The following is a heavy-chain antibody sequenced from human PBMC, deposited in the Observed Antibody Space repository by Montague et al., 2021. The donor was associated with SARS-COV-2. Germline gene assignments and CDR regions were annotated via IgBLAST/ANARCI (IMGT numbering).Heavy chain of an antibody. Sequence: SLRLSCAASGFTFSSYWMSWVRQAPGKGLEWVANIKQDGSEKYYVDSVKGRFTISRDNAKNSLYLQMNSLRAEDTAVYYCARDGISSSGLYYYYGMDVWGQGTTVTVSS. CDR1: GFTFSSYW. J-gene: IGHJ6*02. CDR2: IKQDGSEK. D-gene: IGHD6-6*01. V-gene: IGHV3-7*01. CDR3: ARDGISSSGLYYYYGMDV.